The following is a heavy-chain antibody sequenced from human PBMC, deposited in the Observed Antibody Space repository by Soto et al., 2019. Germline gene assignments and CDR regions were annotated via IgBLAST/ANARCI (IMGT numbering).Heavy chain of an antibody. CDR3: AKVSSSWYAGFFDL. CDR1: GFTFSNCA. D-gene: IGHD6-13*01. Sequence: XXSLRLSCAASGFTFSNCAMRWVRQAPGKGLEWVSAIGTRDDIFYADSVKGRFTISRDNSMNTLYLQMKTLRDEDTAVYYCAKVSSSWYAGFFDLWGQGTLVTVSS. V-gene: IGHV3-23*01. J-gene: IGHJ4*02. CDR2: IGTRDDI.